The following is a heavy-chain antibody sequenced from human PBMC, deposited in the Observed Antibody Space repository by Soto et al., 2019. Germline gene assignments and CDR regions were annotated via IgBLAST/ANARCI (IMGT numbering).Heavy chain of an antibody. V-gene: IGHV1-69*13. D-gene: IGHD2-2*01. J-gene: IGHJ5*02. CDR2: IIPIFGTA. CDR1: GGTFSSYA. CDR3: ARGPTPDIVVVPAAAYNWFDP. Sequence: SVKVSCKASGGTFSSYAISWVRQAPGQGLEWMGGIIPIFGTANYAQKFQGRVTITADESTSTAYMELSSLRSEDTAVYYCARGPTPDIVVVPAAAYNWFDPWGQGTLVTVSS.